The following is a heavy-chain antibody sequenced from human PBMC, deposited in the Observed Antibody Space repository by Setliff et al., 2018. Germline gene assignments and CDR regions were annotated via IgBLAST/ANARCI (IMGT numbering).Heavy chain of an antibody. CDR1: GFTFSTYR. Sequence: GGSLRLSCAASGFTFSTYRMHWVRQAPGKGLEWVAVIWYDGNNKYYADSVKGRFTISRDNSKNTLYLQMNSLRAEDTAVYYCASSCSGTSCYAGLDYWGQGTLVTVPQ. CDR3: ASSCSGTSCYAGLDY. CDR2: IWYDGNNK. D-gene: IGHD2-15*01. V-gene: IGHV3-33*08. J-gene: IGHJ4*02.